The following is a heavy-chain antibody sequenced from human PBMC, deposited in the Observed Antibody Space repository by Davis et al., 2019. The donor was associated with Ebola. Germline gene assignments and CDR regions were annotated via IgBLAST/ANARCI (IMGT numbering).Heavy chain of an antibody. V-gene: IGHV4-61*01. CDR2: INYSGFK. CDR1: GDAVNSGSAY. D-gene: IGHD1-7*01. CDR3: AREGGTTTRRYWFNP. Sequence: MPSETLSLTCSVAGDAVNSGSAYWSWIRQTPGKGLEWISYINYSGFKDNNPSLRGRVTTSLDSSKNQFSLKMTSVTAADTAVYYCAREGGTTTRRYWFNPWGQGTLVTVSS. J-gene: IGHJ5*02.